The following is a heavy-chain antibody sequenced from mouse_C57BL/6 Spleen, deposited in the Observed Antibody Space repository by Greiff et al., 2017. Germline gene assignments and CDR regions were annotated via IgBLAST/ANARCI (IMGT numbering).Heavy chain of an antibody. D-gene: IGHD3-2*02. V-gene: IGHV1-52*01. Sequence: QVQLQQPGAELVRPGSSVKLSCKASGYTFTSYWMHWVKQRPIQGLEWIGNIDPSDSETHYNQKFKDKATLTLDKSSSTAYMHLSSLTSEDSAVYYCARSDSSGYDFDYWGQGTTLTVSS. CDR2: IDPSDSET. CDR1: GYTFTSYW. J-gene: IGHJ2*01. CDR3: ARSDSSGYDFDY.